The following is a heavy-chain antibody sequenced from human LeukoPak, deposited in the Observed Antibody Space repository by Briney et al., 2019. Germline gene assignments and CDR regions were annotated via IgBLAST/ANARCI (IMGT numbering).Heavy chain of an antibody. D-gene: IGHD3-22*01. CDR3: ARENWGDSSGYYSGLGYYYYYMNV. J-gene: IGHJ6*03. Sequence: SETLSLTCTVSGGSISSYYWSWIRQPAGKGLEWIGRIYTSGSTNYNPSLKSRVTMSVDTSKNQFSLKLSSVTAADTAVYYCARENWGDSSGYYSGLGYYYYYMNVWGKGTTVTVSS. CDR1: GGSISSYY. CDR2: IYTSGST. V-gene: IGHV4-4*07.